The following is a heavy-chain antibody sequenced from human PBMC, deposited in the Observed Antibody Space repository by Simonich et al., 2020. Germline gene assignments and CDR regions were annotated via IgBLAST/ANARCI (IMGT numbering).Heavy chain of an antibody. CDR1: GFTFSSYS. Sequence: EVQLVESGGGLVKPGGSLRLSCAASGFTFSSYSMNWVRRAPGKGLEGVSSISSSSSYIYYADSGKGRFTISRDNAKNSLYLQMNSLRAEDTAVYYCARDVDTAMVFDYWGQGTLVTVSS. CDR2: ISSSSSYI. J-gene: IGHJ4*02. V-gene: IGHV3-21*01. D-gene: IGHD5-18*01. CDR3: ARDVDTAMVFDY.